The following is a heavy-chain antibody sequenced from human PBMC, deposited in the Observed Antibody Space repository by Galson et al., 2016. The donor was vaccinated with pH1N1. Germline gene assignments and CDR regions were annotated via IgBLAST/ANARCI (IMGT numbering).Heavy chain of an antibody. V-gene: IGHV2-5*02. CDR3: AHRGYFSSGHYTGDDWFDP. CDR2: IYWDADK. J-gene: IGHJ5*02. CDR1: GFSLHTARMG. Sequence: PALVKPTQTLTLTCTFSGFSLHTARMGVGWIRQPPGKALEWLTLIYWDADKRLNPSLAKRLSITKDLSGNQVVLSLTNMDPVDTATYYCAHRGYFSSGHYTGDDWFDPWGQGTTVTVSS. D-gene: IGHD3-3*01.